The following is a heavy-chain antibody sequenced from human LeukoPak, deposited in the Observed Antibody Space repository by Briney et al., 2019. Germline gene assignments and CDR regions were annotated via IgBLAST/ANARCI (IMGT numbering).Heavy chain of an antibody. J-gene: IGHJ4*02. CDR2: IYYSGST. V-gene: IGHV4-39*01. D-gene: IGHD6-6*01. CDR1: GVSISSSDYY. Sequence: SETLSLTCTVSGVSISSSDYYWDWIRQPPGMGLEYIGSIYYSGSTYYNPSLKSRVTISVDTSKNQFSLKLSSVTAADTAVYYCARHRGSSSLFDYWGQGTLVTVSS. CDR3: ARHRGSSSLFDY.